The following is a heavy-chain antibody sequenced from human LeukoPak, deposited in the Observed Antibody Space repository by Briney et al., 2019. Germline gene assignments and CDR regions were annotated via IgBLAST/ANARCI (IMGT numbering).Heavy chain of an antibody. CDR1: GDSISSSSYF. D-gene: IGHD2-21*01. CDR2: IYYSGTT. V-gene: IGHV4-39*01. Sequence: NPSETLSLTCTVSGDSISSSSYFWAWIRQPPGKELEWIGSIYYSGTTYYNSSLKSRLTISVDTSKNQFSLKLSSVTAADTAVYYCARLWSERQRFDPWGQGTLVTVSS. CDR3: ARLWSERQRFDP. J-gene: IGHJ5*02.